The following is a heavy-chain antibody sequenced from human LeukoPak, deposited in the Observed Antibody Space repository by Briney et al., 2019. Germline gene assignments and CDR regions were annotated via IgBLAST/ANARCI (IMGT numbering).Heavy chain of an antibody. CDR3: ATSAHSSGND. D-gene: IGHD3-22*01. CDR2: INPDGSQK. Sequence: PGGSLRLSCAVSGFTFATYWMSWVRQAPGKGLECVANINPDGSQKYYLDSVKGRFTISRDNAKNALYLEMNSLRAEDTALYYCATSAHSSGNDWGQGTLVTVSS. CDR1: GFTFATYW. V-gene: IGHV3-7*01. J-gene: IGHJ4*02.